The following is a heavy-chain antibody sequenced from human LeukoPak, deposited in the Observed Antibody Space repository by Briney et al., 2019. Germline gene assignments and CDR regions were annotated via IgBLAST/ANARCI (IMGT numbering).Heavy chain of an antibody. V-gene: IGHV3-23*01. CDR1: GFTFSIYA. Sequence: PGGSLRLSCAASGFTFSIYAMHWVRQAPGKGLEWVSAISFSGGSTYYADSVKGRFTISRDNSKNTLYLQLNSLRAEDTAVYYCAKDRDYGDYDFDYWGQRTLVTVSS. CDR2: ISFSGGST. CDR3: AKDRDYGDYDFDY. J-gene: IGHJ4*02. D-gene: IGHD4-17*01.